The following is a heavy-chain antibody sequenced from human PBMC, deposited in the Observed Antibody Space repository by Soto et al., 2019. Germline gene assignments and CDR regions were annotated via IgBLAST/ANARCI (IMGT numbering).Heavy chain of an antibody. CDR1: GYTFTSYD. CDR3: AREAVRGIDL. Sequence: EASVKVSCKASGYTFTSYDINWVRQATGQGVERMGWMNPNSANTGDAQKFQGRDTMTSNTSIRTPYIDLSSLRSDDTALYSCAREAVRGIDLWG. J-gene: IGHJ6*02. V-gene: IGHV1-8*01. CDR2: MNPNSANT.